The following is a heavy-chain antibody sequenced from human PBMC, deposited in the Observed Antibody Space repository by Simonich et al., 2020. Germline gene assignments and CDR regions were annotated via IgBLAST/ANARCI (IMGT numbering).Heavy chain of an antibody. V-gene: IGHV1-8*03. CDR2: MNPNSGNT. CDR3: ARRRGGMSRGYVDY. D-gene: IGHD2-15*01. J-gene: IGHJ4*02. Sequence: QVQLLQSGSEVKKPGASVKVSCKASGYTFTSYDINWVRQATGQELEWMGWMNPNSGNTSYAQKFQGRVTITRNTSISTAYMELSSLRSEDTAVDYCARRRGGMSRGYVDYWGQGTLVTVSS. CDR1: GYTFTSYD.